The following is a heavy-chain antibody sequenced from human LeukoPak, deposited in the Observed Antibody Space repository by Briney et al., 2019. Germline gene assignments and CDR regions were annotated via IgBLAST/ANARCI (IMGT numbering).Heavy chain of an antibody. CDR2: IYYSGST. Sequence: SETLSLTCTVSGGSISSSSYYWGWIRQPPGKGLEWIGSIYYSGSTYYNPSLKSRVTISVDTSKNQFSLKLSSVTAADTAVYYCARGPWAWFDPWGQGTLVTVSS. V-gene: IGHV4-39*01. J-gene: IGHJ5*02. CDR3: ARGPWAWFDP. D-gene: IGHD7-27*01. CDR1: GGSISSSSYY.